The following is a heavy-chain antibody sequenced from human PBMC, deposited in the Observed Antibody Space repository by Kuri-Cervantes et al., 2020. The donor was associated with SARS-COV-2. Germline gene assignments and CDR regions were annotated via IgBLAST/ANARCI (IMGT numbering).Heavy chain of an antibody. J-gene: IGHJ3*02. CDR3: ARDPGANWNAFDI. CDR1: GFTFDDYG. CDR2: INWNGGST. Sequence: GGSLRLSCAASGFTFDDYGMSWVRQAPGKGLEWVSGINWNGGSTGYADSVKGRFTISRDNSKNTLYLQMNSLRAEDTAVYYCARDPGANWNAFDIWGQGTMVTVSS. D-gene: IGHD1-20*01. V-gene: IGHV3-20*04.